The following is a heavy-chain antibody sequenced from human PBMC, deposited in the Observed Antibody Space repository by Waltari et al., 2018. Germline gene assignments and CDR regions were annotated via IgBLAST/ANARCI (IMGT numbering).Heavy chain of an antibody. CDR3: TRDSPSWI. J-gene: IGHJ3*02. CDR1: RFAFSSFW. V-gene: IGHV3-74*01. CDR2: INSDGSDT. Sequence: EGQLVESGGGLVQPGGSLSVSCAASRFAFSSFWMHWVRQVPGQGLVWVSRINSDGSDTSYADSVRGRFTVSRDNAKNMVYLQMKSLRAEDTAIYYCTRDSPSWIWGQGTMVSVSS.